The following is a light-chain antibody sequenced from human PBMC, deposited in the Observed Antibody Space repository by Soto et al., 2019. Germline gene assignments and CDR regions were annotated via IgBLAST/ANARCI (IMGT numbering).Light chain of an antibody. CDR2: EVT. CDR1: SSDVGGYDY. Sequence: QSVLTQPPSASASPGQSVTISCTGTSSDVGGYDYVSWYQHHPGKAPKLMIYEVTKRPSGVPDRFSGSKSGNTASLTVSGLLAEDEADYYCASYAGGNQVFGTGTQLTVL. J-gene: IGLJ1*01. CDR3: ASYAGGNQV. V-gene: IGLV2-8*01.